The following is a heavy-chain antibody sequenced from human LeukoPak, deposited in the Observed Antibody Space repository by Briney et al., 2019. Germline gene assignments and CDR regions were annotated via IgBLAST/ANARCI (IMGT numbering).Heavy chain of an antibody. CDR1: GFTFSSYG. CDR2: ISGSGGST. J-gene: IGHJ4*02. CDR3: ATPWGIAAAGTRNYFDY. D-gene: IGHD6-13*01. Sequence: GGTLRLSCAASGFTFSSYGMSWVRQAPGKGLEWVSAISGSGGSTYYADSVQGRFTISRDNSKNTLYLQMNSLRAEDTAVYYCATPWGIAAAGTRNYFDYWGQGTLVTVSS. V-gene: IGHV3-23*01.